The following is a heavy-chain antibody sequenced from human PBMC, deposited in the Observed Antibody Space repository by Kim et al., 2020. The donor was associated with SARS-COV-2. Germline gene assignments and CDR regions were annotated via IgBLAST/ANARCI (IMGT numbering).Heavy chain of an antibody. J-gene: IGHJ5*02. CDR3: ARSSTLDYYDSSGYLLGPQQDCFDP. Sequence: GESLKISCKGSGYSFTSYWIGWVRQMPGKGLEWMGIIYPGDSDTRYSPSFQGQVTISADKSISTAYLQWSSLKASDTAMYYCARSSTLDYYDSSGYLLGPQQDCFDPWGQGTLVTVSS. V-gene: IGHV5-51*01. D-gene: IGHD3-22*01. CDR2: IYPGDSDT. CDR1: GYSFTSYW.